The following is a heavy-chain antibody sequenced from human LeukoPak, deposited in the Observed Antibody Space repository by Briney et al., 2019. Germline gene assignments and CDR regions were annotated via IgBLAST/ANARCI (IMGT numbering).Heavy chain of an antibody. J-gene: IGHJ3*02. V-gene: IGHV3-23*01. CDR2: ISGSGGST. D-gene: IGHD5-12*01. CDR1: GFTFSSYA. CDR3: ARDNVVATIYDAFDI. Sequence: GSLRLSCAASGFTFSSYAMSWVRQAPGKGLEWVSAISGSGGSTYYADSVKGRFTISRDNSKNTLYLQMNSLRVEDTAVYYCARDNVVATIYDAFDIWGQGTMVTVSS.